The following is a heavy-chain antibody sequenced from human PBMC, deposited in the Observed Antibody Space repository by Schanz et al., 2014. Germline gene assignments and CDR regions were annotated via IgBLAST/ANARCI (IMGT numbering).Heavy chain of an antibody. CDR3: ARGTMPGAFDI. CDR1: RSPFSSYT. D-gene: IGHD1-26*01. Sequence: QVQLVPSGAEVKKPGSSVKVSCKASRSPFSSYTISWARQARGQGLEWVGRFIPILDVGNYAQQFQGRVTFTADKSTSTAYMELSSLRYEDTALYYCARGTMPGAFDIWGQGTMVTVSS. V-gene: IGHV1-69*02. CDR2: FIPILDVG. J-gene: IGHJ3*02.